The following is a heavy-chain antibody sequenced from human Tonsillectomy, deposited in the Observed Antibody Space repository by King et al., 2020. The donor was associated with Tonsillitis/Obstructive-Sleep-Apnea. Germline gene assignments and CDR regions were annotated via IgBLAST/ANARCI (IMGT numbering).Heavy chain of an antibody. J-gene: IGHJ5*02. D-gene: IGHD1-14*01. Sequence: QLQESGPGLVKPSETLSLTCTVSGGSISSYYWSWIRQPPGKGLEWIGYIYYSGITNYNPSLKSRVTISVDTSKTQFTLKLSSVTAADTAVYYCARQDNVYNWFAPWGRGTLVTVSS. CDR2: IYYSGIT. CDR3: ARQDNVYNWFAP. CDR1: GGSISSYY. V-gene: IGHV4-59*08.